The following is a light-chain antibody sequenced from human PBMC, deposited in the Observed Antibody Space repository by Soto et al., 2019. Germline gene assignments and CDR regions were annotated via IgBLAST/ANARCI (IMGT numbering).Light chain of an antibody. Sequence: EIVLTQSPATLSLSPGERATLSCRASQSISSSLAWYQQKPGQAPRLLVYDASNTATGIPARFSGSGSGTDFTLTTGSLEPEDFAVYYCQQRSNWPSVTFGQGKRLELK. CDR1: QSISSS. J-gene: IGKJ5*01. CDR3: QQRSNWPSVT. V-gene: IGKV3-11*01. CDR2: DAS.